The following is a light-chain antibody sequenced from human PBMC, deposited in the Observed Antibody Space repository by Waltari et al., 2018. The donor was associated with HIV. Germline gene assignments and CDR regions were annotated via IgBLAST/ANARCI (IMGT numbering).Light chain of an antibody. J-gene: IGKJ2*01. CDR3: QQRSNWPPFT. Sequence: EIVLTQSPATLSLSPGERATLSCRASRSVSIYLAWFQHKPGQAPRLRIYDASTRAPGIPARFSGSGSGTDFTLTISRLEPEDSAVYYCQQRSNWPPFTFGQGTKLEIK. CDR2: DAS. V-gene: IGKV3-11*01. CDR1: RSVSIY.